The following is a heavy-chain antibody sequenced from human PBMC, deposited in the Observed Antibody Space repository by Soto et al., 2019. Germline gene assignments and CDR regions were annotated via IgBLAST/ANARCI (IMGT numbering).Heavy chain of an antibody. Sequence: GGSLRLSCAASGFTFSNYWLSWVRQAPGKGLEWVANINKDGSERYYADSVDGRFTVSRDNAENSLNLQMNSLRGEDTAVYYCARVYLMATITSLENWGQGTLVTVSS. CDR2: INKDGSER. CDR3: ARVYLMATITSLEN. CDR1: GFTFSNYW. V-gene: IGHV3-7*01. D-gene: IGHD5-12*01. J-gene: IGHJ4*02.